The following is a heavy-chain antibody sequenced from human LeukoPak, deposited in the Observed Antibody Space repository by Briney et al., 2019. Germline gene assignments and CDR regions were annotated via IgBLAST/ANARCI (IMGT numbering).Heavy chain of an antibody. CDR2: ISAYNGNT. J-gene: IGHJ4*02. CDR1: GYTFTSYG. Sequence: GASVKVSCKASGYTFTSYGISWVRQAPGQGIEWMGWISAYNGNTNYAQKLQGRVTMTTDTSTSTAYMELRSLRSDDTAVYYCARIAYYDFWSRSHAHFDYWGQGTLVTVSS. V-gene: IGHV1-18*01. D-gene: IGHD3-3*01. CDR3: ARIAYYDFWSRSHAHFDY.